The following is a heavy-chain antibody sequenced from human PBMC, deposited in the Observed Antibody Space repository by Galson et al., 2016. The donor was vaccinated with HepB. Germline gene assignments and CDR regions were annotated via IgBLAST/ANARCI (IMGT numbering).Heavy chain of an antibody. D-gene: IGHD5-12*01. CDR3: ARHEGVDIVTTITVMGFDP. CDR1: GGSISNSRHY. Sequence: ETLSLTCTVSGGSISNSRHYWGWIRQPPGKGLEWIASIYDSDTTYSKPSLESRVTISVDTAKNQFSLKLRSVTAADTAMYYCARHEGVDIVTTITVMGFDPWGQGTLVTVSS. V-gene: IGHV4-39*01. CDR2: IYDSDTT. J-gene: IGHJ5*02.